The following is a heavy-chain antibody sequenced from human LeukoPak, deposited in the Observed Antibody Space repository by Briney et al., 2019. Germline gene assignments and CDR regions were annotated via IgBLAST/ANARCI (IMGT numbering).Heavy chain of an antibody. V-gene: IGHV3-23*01. Sequence: GGSLRLSCAASGFTFSSYAMSWVRQAPGKGLEWVSAISGSGGSTYYADSVKGRFTISRDNAKNTLYLQMNSLRAKDTAVYYCAKGPGGAAMALYFDYWGQGTLVTVSS. CDR1: GFTFSSYA. CDR2: ISGSGGST. D-gene: IGHD5-18*01. CDR3: AKGPGGAAMALYFDY. J-gene: IGHJ4*02.